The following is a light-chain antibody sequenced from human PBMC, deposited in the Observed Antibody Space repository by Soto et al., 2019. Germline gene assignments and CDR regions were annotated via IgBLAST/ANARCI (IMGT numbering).Light chain of an antibody. Sequence: QSALTQPASVSGSPGQSITISCTGTSSDVGGYNYVSWYQHHPGKAPKLMIYDVSNRPSGVSNRFSGSKSGNTASLTISGLQPEDEADYYGCSYTTSNTRKIVVGTGTKLTVL. V-gene: IGLV2-14*03. CDR2: DVS. CDR3: CSYTTSNTRKIV. J-gene: IGLJ1*01. CDR1: SSDVGGYNY.